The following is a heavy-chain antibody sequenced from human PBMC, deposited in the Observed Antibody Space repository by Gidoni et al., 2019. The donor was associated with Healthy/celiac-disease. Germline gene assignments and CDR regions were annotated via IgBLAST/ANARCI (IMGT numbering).Heavy chain of an antibody. J-gene: IGHJ4*02. CDR3: AIGDQYGDIVDF. CDR1: GFTFSSYE. D-gene: IGHD4-17*01. Sequence: EVQLVESGGGLVQPGGSLRLSCAASGFTFSSYEMNWVRQAPGKGLEWVSYISGSGSTISYADSVNARFANSSNNAKNSLYLQMNALEAEDTAVYYCAIGDQYGDIVDFWGQGTLVTVSS. CDR2: ISGSGSTI. V-gene: IGHV3-48*03.